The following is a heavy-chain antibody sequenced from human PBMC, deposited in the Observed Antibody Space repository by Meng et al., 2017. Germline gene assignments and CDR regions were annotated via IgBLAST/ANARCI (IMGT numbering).Heavy chain of an antibody. Sequence: GGSLRLSCAASGFTFSSFAMSWVRQAPGKGLEWVSVIYSGGSTYYADSVKGRFTISRDNSKNTLYLQMNSLRAEDTAVYYCARVSRTRGAFDIWGQGTMVTVSS. CDR3: ARVSRTRGAFDI. CDR1: GFTFSSFA. J-gene: IGHJ3*02. CDR2: IYSGGST. D-gene: IGHD1-14*01. V-gene: IGHV3-53*01.